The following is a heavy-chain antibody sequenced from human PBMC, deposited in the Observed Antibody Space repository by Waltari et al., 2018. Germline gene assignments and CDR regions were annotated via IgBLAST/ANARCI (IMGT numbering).Heavy chain of an antibody. CDR1: GYTFTGYY. CDR3: ARGDKYRRSGGSGYFDY. V-gene: IGHV1-2*02. CDR2: VNPDGGVP. D-gene: IGHD2-15*01. Sequence: QVQLVQSGAEVKKPGASVKVSCKASGYTFTGYYMHWVRQAPGQGLEWMGWVNPDGGVPNYAQKFQGRVTRTRDTSIGTAYMELSRLRSDGTAVYYCARGDKYRRSGGSGYFDYWGQGTLVTVSS. J-gene: IGHJ4*02.